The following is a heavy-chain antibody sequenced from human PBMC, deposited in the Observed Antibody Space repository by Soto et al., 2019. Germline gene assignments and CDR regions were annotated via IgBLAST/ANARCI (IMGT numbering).Heavy chain of an antibody. CDR2: IIPIFSTP. CDR1: GGTFGNSA. Sequence: QVQLVQSGAEVKKPGSSVTVSCKASGGTFGNSAISWVRQAPGQGLEWMGGIIPIFSTPDYAQKFQGRVTITADESTTTADMELTSLKSEDTAVYYCARDKDRQQLGGNYYYGIDVWGQGTTVTVSS. CDR3: ARDKDRQQLGGNYYYGIDV. V-gene: IGHV1-69*12. D-gene: IGHD2-15*01. J-gene: IGHJ6*02.